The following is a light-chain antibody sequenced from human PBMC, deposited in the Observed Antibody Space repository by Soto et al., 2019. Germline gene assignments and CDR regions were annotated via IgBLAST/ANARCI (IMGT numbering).Light chain of an antibody. CDR2: EVT. J-gene: IGLJ2*01. CDR1: SSDIGAYNY. Sequence: QSVLTQPPSASGSPGQSVTISCTGTSSDIGAYNYVSWYQQHPGKAPKLMIYEVTKRPSGVPDRFSGSTSGNTASLTVSGLQAEDEADYYCSSYAGSNNLLFGGGTKLTVL. V-gene: IGLV2-8*01. CDR3: SSYAGSNNLL.